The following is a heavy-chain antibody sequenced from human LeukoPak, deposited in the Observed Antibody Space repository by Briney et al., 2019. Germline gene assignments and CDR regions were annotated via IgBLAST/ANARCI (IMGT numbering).Heavy chain of an antibody. Sequence: GESLRLSCAASGFTFSSYSMNWVRQAPGKGLEWVSYISSSSGTIYYADSVKGRFTISRDKAKNSLYLQMNSLRDEDTAVYYCARDRLAVAGTYYFDYWGQGTLVTVSS. J-gene: IGHJ4*02. D-gene: IGHD6-19*01. CDR1: GFTFSSYS. V-gene: IGHV3-48*02. CDR2: ISSSSGTI. CDR3: ARDRLAVAGTYYFDY.